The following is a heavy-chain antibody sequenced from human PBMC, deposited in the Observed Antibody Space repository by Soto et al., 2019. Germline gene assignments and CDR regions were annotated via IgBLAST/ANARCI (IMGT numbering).Heavy chain of an antibody. Sequence: QVQLVESGGGVVQPGRSLRLSCEVSGFSLSSYAIHWVRQAPGKGLEWVAVTSNDGKKTSYADSLKGRFTVSRDNSKNTVFLQMNSLRSEDTAVYFCAKAGEVFGLVIFASLDSWGQGTLVTVSS. CDR3: AKAGEVFGLVIFASLDS. V-gene: IGHV3-30*18. CDR1: GFSLSSYA. D-gene: IGHD3-9*01. J-gene: IGHJ4*02. CDR2: TSNDGKKT.